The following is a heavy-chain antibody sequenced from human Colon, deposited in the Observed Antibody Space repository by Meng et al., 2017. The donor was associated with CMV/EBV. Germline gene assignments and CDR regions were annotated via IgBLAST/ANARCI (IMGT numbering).Heavy chain of an antibody. D-gene: IGHD2-21*01. J-gene: IGHJ4*02. CDR2: IRHDGSNE. Sequence: LVGVGGGWGQPGRPLGLVWAAVGIPFGSSGMHWVRQAPGKGLEWVALIRHDGSNEYYAESVRGRFTISRDNSKNTVYLQMNSLRSEDTAVYYCARDKGVRTFDTWGQGILVTVSS. CDR3: ARDKGVRTFDT. CDR1: GIPFGSSG. V-gene: IGHV3-30*02.